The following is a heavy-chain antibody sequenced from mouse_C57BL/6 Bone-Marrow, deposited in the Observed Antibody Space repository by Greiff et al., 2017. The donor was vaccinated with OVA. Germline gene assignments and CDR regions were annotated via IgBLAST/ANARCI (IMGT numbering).Heavy chain of an antibody. CDR3: ARPDYYGSSPYWYFDV. Sequence: VQLQQPGTELVKPGASVKLSCKASGYTFTSYWMHWVKQRPGQGLEWIGNINPSNGGTNYNEKFKSKATLTVDKSSSTAYMQLSSLTSEDSAVYYCARPDYYGSSPYWYFDVWGTGTTVTVSS. CDR1: GYTFTSYW. CDR2: INPSNGGT. J-gene: IGHJ1*03. V-gene: IGHV1-53*01. D-gene: IGHD1-1*01.